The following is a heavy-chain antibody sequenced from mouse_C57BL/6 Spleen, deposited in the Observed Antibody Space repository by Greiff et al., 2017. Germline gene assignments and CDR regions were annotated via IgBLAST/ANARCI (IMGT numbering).Heavy chain of an antibody. CDR3: ARVGDDYAMDY. V-gene: IGHV5-17*01. CDR2: ISSGSSTI. CDR1: GFTFSDYG. Sequence: EVKLVESGGGLVKPGGSLKLSCAASGFTFSDYGMHWVRQAPEKGLEWVAYISSGSSTIYYADTVKGRFTISRDNAKNTLFLQMTRLRSEDTAMDYCARVGDDYAMDYWGQGTSVTVSS. D-gene: IGHD3-3*01. J-gene: IGHJ4*01.